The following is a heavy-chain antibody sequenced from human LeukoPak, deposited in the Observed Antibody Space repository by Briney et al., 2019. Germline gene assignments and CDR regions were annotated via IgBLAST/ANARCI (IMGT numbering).Heavy chain of an antibody. CDR1: GFTFSSYA. D-gene: IGHD4-17*01. J-gene: IGHJ6*03. Sequence: GGSLRLSCAASGFTFSSYAMSWVRQAPGKGLEWVSAISGSGGSTYYADSVKGRFTISRDNSKKTLFLQMNSLRPEDTAVFYCAKAYGDYSPYYYYMDVWGKGTTVTVSS. CDR3: AKAYGDYSPYYYYMDV. CDR2: ISGSGGST. V-gene: IGHV3-23*01.